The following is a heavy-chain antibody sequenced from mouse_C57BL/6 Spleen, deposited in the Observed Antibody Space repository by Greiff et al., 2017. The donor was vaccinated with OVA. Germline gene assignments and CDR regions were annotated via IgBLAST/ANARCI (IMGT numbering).Heavy chain of an antibody. CDR2: IDPSDSET. Sequence: QVQLQQPGAELVRPGSSVKLSCKASGYTFTSYWMHWVQQRPIQGLEWIGNIDPSDSETHYNQKFKDKATLTVDKSSITTYMQLSILTSEDSAVYYCARRYYGTPYARDYWGKGTSVSVSS. CDR1: GYTFTSYW. CDR3: ARRYYGTPYARDY. J-gene: IGHJ4*01. V-gene: IGHV1-52*01. D-gene: IGHD1-1*01.